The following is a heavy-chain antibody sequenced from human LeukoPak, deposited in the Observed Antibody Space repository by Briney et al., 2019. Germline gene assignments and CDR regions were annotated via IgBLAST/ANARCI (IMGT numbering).Heavy chain of an antibody. D-gene: IGHD3-10*01. CDR1: GYTFTSYG. J-gene: IGHJ4*02. CDR2: ISAYSTYNGNT. V-gene: IGHV1-18*01. Sequence: GASVKVSCKASGYTFTSYGISWVRQAPGQGPEWMGWISAYSTYNGNTNYAQKFQGRVTMTTDTSTSTAYMELSSLRSEDTAIYYCVRGLLWFGELGPPGYWGQGTLVTVSS. CDR3: VRGLLWFGELGPPGY.